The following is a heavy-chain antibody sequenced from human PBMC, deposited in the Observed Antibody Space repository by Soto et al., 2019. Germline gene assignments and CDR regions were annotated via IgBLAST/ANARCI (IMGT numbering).Heavy chain of an antibody. Sequence: QVQLVQSGAEVKKPGASLKVSCKASGYTFTSHGISWVRQAPGQGLEWMGWISNHNGDTNYAPKLQDRVTLTTDTSTRTASMELTSLTSDDTAVYFCARDISYGSGTGYGYWGQGTLVTVSS. CDR1: GYTFTSHG. J-gene: IGHJ4*02. V-gene: IGHV1-18*01. D-gene: IGHD3-10*01. CDR3: ARDISYGSGTGYGY. CDR2: ISNHNGDT.